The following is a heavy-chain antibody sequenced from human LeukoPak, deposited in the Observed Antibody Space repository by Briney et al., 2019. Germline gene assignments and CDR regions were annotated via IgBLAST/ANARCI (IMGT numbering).Heavy chain of an antibody. CDR3: AREIGPIQLHLWGSAFDY. J-gene: IGHJ4*02. CDR2: IYHSGTT. V-gene: IGHV4-4*02. Sequence: SGTLSLTCAVSGGSLNSTNWWSWVRQAPGKGLEWIGEIYHSGTTSYNPPLKSRVSISVDKSKNQFSLKLNSVTAADTAVYYCAREIGPIQLHLWGSAFDYWGQGTLVTVSS. D-gene: IGHD5-18*01. CDR1: GGSLNSTNW.